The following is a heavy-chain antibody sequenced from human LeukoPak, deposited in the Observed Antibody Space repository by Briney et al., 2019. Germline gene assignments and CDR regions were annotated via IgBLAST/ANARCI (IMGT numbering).Heavy chain of an antibody. CDR3: ARPAYCGGNCYYFPDY. CDR1: GFTFSSYS. D-gene: IGHD2-21*02. J-gene: IGHJ4*02. CDR2: ITSSGRYI. V-gene: IGHV3-21*01. Sequence: GGSLRLSCAASGFTFSSYSMNWVRQAPGKGLEWVSSITSSGRYIYYADSVKGRATISRDNAKNSLYLQMNSLRAEDTAVYYCARPAYCGGNCYYFPDYWGQGTLVTVSS.